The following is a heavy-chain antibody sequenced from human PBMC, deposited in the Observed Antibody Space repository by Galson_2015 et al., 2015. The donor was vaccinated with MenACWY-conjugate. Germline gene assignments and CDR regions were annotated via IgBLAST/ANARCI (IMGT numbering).Heavy chain of an antibody. D-gene: IGHD2-21*02. CDR1: GASISSNNW. J-gene: IGHJ5*02. V-gene: IGHV4-4*02. CDR3: ARGRFPYWVVVPATTNWFDP. CDR2: IYRSGST. Sequence: SETLSLTCAVSGASISSNNWWSWVRQTPGKGLERIGEIYRSGSTNYNPSLKSRVTMSVDKSKMQFSLKLNSVTAADTAVYYCARGRFPYWVVVPATTNWFDPWGQGTLVTVSS.